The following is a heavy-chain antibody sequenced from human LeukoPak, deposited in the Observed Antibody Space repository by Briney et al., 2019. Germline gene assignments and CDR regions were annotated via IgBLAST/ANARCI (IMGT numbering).Heavy chain of an antibody. D-gene: IGHD3-9*01. Sequence: PSETPSLTCAVYGGSFSGYYWSWIRQPPGKGLEWIGEINHSGSTNYNPSLKSRVTISVDTSKNQFSLKLSSVTAADTAVYYCARGPRVYYDILTGYYRGPKFRGGMDVWGQGTTVTVSS. CDR2: INHSGST. CDR1: GGSFSGYY. CDR3: ARGPRVYYDILTGYYRGPKFRGGMDV. J-gene: IGHJ6*02. V-gene: IGHV4-34*01.